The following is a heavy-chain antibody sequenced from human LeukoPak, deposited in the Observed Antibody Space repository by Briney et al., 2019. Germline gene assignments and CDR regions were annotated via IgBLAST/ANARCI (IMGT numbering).Heavy chain of an antibody. CDR1: GVTFSSYS. CDR2: ISGSGSTI. J-gene: IGHJ4*02. D-gene: IGHD5-18*01. V-gene: IGHV3-48*04. Sequence: GGSLRLSCAASGVTFSSYSMNWVRQAPGKGLEWVSYISGSGSTIYYADSVKGRFTISRDNAKNSLYLQMNSLRAEDTAVYYCAKDDDRYSYGLLGYWGQGTLVTVSS. CDR3: AKDDDRYSYGLLGY.